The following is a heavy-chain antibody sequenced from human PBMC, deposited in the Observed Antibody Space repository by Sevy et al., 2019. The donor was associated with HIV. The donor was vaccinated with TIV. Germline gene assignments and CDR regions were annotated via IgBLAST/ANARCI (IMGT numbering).Heavy chain of an antibody. CDR1: GFTFSSYS. Sequence: GGSLRLSCAASGFTFSSYSMNWVRQAPGKGLEWVSFISGISNYIYYADSVKGRFSISRDNAKKSLYLQMNSLRAEETAIYYCARGVQTYDAFDIWGQGTMVTVSS. CDR3: ARGVQTYDAFDI. CDR2: ISGISNYI. V-gene: IGHV3-21*01. J-gene: IGHJ3*02. D-gene: IGHD6-6*01.